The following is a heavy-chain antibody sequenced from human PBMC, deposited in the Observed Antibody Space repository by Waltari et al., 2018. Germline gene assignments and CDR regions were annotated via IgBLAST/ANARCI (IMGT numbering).Heavy chain of an antibody. V-gene: IGHV1-46*01. D-gene: IGHD2-15*01. CDR3: AREGGSYCSGGSCFDY. CDR1: GYTFTSYY. J-gene: IGHJ4*02. Sequence: QVQLVQSGAEVKKPGASVKVSCKASGYTFTSYYMHWVRQAPGQGLEWMGIINPSGGSTSYAQKFQGRVTMTRDTSTSTVYMELSSLRSEDTAVYYCAREGGSYCSGGSCFDYWGQGTLVTVSS. CDR2: INPSGGST.